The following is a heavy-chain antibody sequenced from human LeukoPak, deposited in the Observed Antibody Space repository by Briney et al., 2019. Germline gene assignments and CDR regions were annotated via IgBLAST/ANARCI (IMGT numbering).Heavy chain of an antibody. V-gene: IGHV1-18*01. J-gene: IGHJ4*02. CDR2: ISAYNGNR. Sequence: ASVKVSCKTSGYTFTKYGITWVRQAPGQGLEWMGWISAYNGNRNYTQKLQGRVSMTTDTSMSTVYMELRSLRSDDTAVYYCARVGSTIFGVITHIGDYWGQGTLVTVSS. CDR3: ARVGSTIFGVITHIGDY. D-gene: IGHD3-3*01. CDR1: GYTFTKYG.